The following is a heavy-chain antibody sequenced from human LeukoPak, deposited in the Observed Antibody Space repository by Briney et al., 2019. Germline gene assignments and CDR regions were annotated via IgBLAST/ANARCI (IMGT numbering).Heavy chain of an antibody. CDR2: ISSSSSHI. D-gene: IGHD1-14*01. CDR1: GFTFSSYS. J-gene: IGHJ4*02. CDR3: ARVRKGSNVDDY. V-gene: IGHV3-21*01. Sequence: PGGSLRLSCAASGFTFSSYSMNWVRQAPGKGLEWVSSISSSSSHIYYADSVKGRFTISRDNAKNSLYLQMNSLRAEDTAVYYCARVRKGSNVDDYWGQGTLVTVSS.